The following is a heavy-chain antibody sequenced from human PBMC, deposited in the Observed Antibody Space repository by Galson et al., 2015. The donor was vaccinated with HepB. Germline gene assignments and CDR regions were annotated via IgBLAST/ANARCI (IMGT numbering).Heavy chain of an antibody. Sequence: SLRLSCAASGSTFSNAWMNWVRQAPGKGLEWVGRIKSKTDGGTTDYAAPVKGRFTISRDDSKNTLYLQMNSLKTEDTAVYYCTANYYDSSGYYYWGQGTLVTVSS. CDR3: TANYYDSSGYYY. CDR1: GSTFSNAW. V-gene: IGHV3-15*07. J-gene: IGHJ4*02. D-gene: IGHD3-22*01. CDR2: IKSKTDGGTT.